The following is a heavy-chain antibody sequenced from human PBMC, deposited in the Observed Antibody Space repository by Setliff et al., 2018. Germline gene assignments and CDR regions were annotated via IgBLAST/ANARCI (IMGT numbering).Heavy chain of an antibody. CDR3: ARDGGGDSDAFDI. CDR2: INPSSGAT. D-gene: IGHD3-16*01. V-gene: IGHV1-2*06. J-gene: IGHJ3*02. CDR1: GYTFTGYY. Sequence: GASVKSCKASGYTFTGYYMYWVRQAPGQGLEWMGRINPSSGATIYAQKFQGRVTMTSDTSISTAYMELGRLRSDDTAVYFCARDGGGDSDAFDIWGQGTMVTVSS.